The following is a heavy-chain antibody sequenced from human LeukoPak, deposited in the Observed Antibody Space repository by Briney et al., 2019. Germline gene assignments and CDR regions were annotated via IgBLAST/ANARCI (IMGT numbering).Heavy chain of an antibody. CDR2: IKQDGSEK. Sequence: PGGSLRLSCAASGFTFSNYWMSWVRQAPGKGLEWVANIKQDGSEKYYVDSVKGRFTISRDNSKNTLYLQMNSLRAEDTAVYYCAKDFRFMDVWGQGTTVTVSS. D-gene: IGHD3-10*01. V-gene: IGHV3-7*03. CDR1: GFTFSNYW. J-gene: IGHJ6*02. CDR3: AKDFRFMDV.